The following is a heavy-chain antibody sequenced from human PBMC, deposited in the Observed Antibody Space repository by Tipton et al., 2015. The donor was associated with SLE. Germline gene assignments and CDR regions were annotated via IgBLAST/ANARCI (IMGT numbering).Heavy chain of an antibody. J-gene: IGHJ2*01. D-gene: IGHD6-19*01. Sequence: TLSLTCIVSGASVGTYYWNWIRQPAGKGLEWIGRIYSSGITNYSPSLKSRVTISVDTSNNHFSLMLDSLTAADTAVYYCARDVSSGWYFDLWGRGTLVTVSS. CDR1: GASVGTYY. CDR2: IYSSGIT. CDR3: ARDVSSGWYFDL. V-gene: IGHV4-4*07.